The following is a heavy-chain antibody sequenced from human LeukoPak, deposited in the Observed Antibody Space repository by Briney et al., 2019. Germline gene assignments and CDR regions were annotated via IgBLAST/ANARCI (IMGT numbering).Heavy chain of an antibody. V-gene: IGHV4-34*01. D-gene: IGHD3-10*01. J-gene: IGHJ5*02. CDR1: GGSFSGYY. Sequence: PSETLSLTCAVYGGSFSGYYWSWIRQPPGKGLEWIGEINHSGSTNYNPSLKSRVTISVDTSKNQFSLKLRSMTAADTAVYYCARHLVVGRFDPWGQGTLVTVSS. CDR2: INHSGST. CDR3: ARHLVVGRFDP.